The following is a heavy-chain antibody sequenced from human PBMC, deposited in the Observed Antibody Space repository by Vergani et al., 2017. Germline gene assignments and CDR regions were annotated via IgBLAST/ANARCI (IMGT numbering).Heavy chain of an antibody. Sequence: EVQLVEFGGGLVQPGGSLRLSCAASGFTFSSYEMNWVRQAPGKGLEWVSYISSSGSTIYYADSVKGRFTISRDNAKNSLYLQMNSLRAEDTAVYYCARSYDYGDLGADYWGQGTLVTVSS. CDR2: ISSSGSTI. J-gene: IGHJ4*02. CDR1: GFTFSSYE. V-gene: IGHV3-48*03. D-gene: IGHD4-17*01. CDR3: ARSYDYGDLGADY.